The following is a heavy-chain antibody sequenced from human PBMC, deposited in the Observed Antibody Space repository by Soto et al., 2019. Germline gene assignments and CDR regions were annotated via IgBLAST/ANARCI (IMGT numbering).Heavy chain of an antibody. V-gene: IGHV4-39*06. J-gene: IGHJ5*01. CDR1: AGSISTSRYY. D-gene: IGHD3-16*01. Sequence: PSETLSLTCSVSAGSISTSRYYWAWLRQPPGKGLEWIGSMSYSGGRDYTPSLRSRVTISVDTSRNEGALKLTSMNDADPALYFCASQETGWGSFYLRPFDSWGRGIMVTVSP. CDR2: MSYSGGR. CDR3: ASQETGWGSFYLRPFDS.